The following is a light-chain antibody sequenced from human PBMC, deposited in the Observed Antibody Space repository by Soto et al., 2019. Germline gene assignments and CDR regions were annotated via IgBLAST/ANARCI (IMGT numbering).Light chain of an antibody. CDR3: SSYRSHNTE. CDR1: DSDIGGHNS. V-gene: IGLV2-14*01. Sequence: QSALTQPASVSGSPGQSITISCTATDSDIGGHNSLSWYQQHPGKAPKLLIYEVTNRPSGVSNRFSGSKSGNTASLTISGLQAEDEADYYCSSYRSHNTEFSGGTKVTVL. J-gene: IGLJ3*02. CDR2: EVT.